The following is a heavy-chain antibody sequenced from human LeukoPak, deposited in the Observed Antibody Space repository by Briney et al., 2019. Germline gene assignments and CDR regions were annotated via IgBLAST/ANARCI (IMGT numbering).Heavy chain of an antibody. CDR2: IYYRGDI. V-gene: IGHV4-59*01. CDR1: DGSIRTYY. J-gene: IGHJ4*02. CDR3: ASGYNWNHASFDY. D-gene: IGHD1-14*01. Sequence: SETLSLTCSVSDGSIRTYYWSWIRQSPGQGLEWIGNIYYRGDINYNPSLKSRVIISIDTSKNQFSLKLSSVTAADTAVYYCASGYNWNHASFDYWGQGTLVTVSS.